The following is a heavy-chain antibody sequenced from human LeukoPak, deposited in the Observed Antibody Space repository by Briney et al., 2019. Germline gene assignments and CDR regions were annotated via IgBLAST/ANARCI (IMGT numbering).Heavy chain of an antibody. CDR1: GYTFTSYA. V-gene: IGHV7-4-1*02. J-gene: IGHJ4*02. CDR2: INTNTGNP. CDR3: ARDHTAMAPVPYYFDY. D-gene: IGHD5-18*01. Sequence: ASVKVSCKASGYTFTSYAMNWVRQAPGQGLEWMGWINTNTGNPTYAQGFTGRFVFSLDTSVSTAYLQISSLKAEDTAVYYCARDHTAMAPVPYYFDYWGQGTLVTVSS.